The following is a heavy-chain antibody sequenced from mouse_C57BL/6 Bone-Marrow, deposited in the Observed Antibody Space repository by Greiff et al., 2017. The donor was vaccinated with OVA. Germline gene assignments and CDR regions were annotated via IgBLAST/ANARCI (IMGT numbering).Heavy chain of an antibody. J-gene: IGHJ1*03. V-gene: IGHV5-4*01. CDR2: ISDGGSYT. CDR1: GFTFSSYA. Sequence: EVKLVESGGGLVKPGGSLKLSCAASGFTFSSYAMSWVRQTPEKRLEWVATISDGGSYTYYPDSVKGRFPISKDTAKNNLYLQMSHLKSEDTSMYYCAREGSITTLVARSHWYFDVWGTGTTVTVSS. D-gene: IGHD1-1*01. CDR3: AREGSITTLVARSHWYFDV.